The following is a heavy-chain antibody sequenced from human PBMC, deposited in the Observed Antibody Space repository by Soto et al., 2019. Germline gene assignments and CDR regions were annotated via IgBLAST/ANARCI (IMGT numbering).Heavy chain of an antibody. CDR3: ARESGWYFPSSDYYYFDY. CDR2: IFYSGTT. Sequence: PSETLSLTCTVSGGSIRSSSYYWAWIRQPPGKGLEWIGSIFYSGTTYYNPSLKSRVTISIDTSKSQFSLKLSSVTAADTAVYYCARESGWYFPSSDYYYFDYWGQGTLVTVSS. CDR1: GGSIRSSSYY. D-gene: IGHD6-19*01. V-gene: IGHV4-39*02. J-gene: IGHJ4*02.